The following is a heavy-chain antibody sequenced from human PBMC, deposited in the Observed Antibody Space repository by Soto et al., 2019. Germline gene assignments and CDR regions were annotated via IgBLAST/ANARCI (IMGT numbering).Heavy chain of an antibody. Sequence: SVSNAWMNWVRQAPGKGLEWVGRIKSKTDGGTTDYAAPVKGRFTISRDDSKNTLYLQMNSLKTEDTAVYYCTTDTFHGGVDYWAQGTLVTVSS. CDR3: TTDTFHGGVDY. D-gene: IGHD3-3*01. CDR2: IKSKTDGGTT. J-gene: IGHJ4*02. V-gene: IGHV3-15*07. CDR1: SVSNAW.